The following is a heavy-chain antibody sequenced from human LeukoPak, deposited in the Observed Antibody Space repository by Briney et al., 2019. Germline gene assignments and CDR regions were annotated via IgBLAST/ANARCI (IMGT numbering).Heavy chain of an antibody. CDR1: GFTFTNYA. V-gene: IGHV3-30*04. Sequence: GGSLRLSCAVSGFTFTNYAMHWVRQAPGKGLEWVAVISYDGSNKYYADSVKGRFTISRDNSKNTLYLQMTSLRVDDTSIYFCAKDKVRYYTSRWSGLVDTWGQGTLVTVSS. CDR3: AKDKVRYYTSRWSGLVDT. CDR2: ISYDGSNK. J-gene: IGHJ5*02. D-gene: IGHD6-13*01.